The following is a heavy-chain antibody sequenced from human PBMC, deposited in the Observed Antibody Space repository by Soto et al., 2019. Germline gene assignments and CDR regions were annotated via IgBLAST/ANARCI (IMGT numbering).Heavy chain of an antibody. CDR1: GFSLSTGVG. D-gene: IGHD3-22*01. CDR2: MYWDSDK. CDR3: ARQYYYDSSGYHRPFDN. Sequence: GSGPTLVNPTQTLTLTCTFSGFSLSTGVGVGWIRQPPGKALEWLALMYWDSDKRYSPSLKSRLTITKDPAKNQVVLTMTNMDPVDTATYYCARQYYYDSSGYHRPFDNWGQGTLVTVSS. V-gene: IGHV2-5*02. J-gene: IGHJ4*02.